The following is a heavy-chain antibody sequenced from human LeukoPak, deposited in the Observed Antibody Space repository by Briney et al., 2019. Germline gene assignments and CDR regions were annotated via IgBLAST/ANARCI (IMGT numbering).Heavy chain of an antibody. CDR2: IYYSGST. Sequence: SETLSLTCTVSGGSISSSSYYWGWIRQPPGKGLEWIGSIYYSGSTYYNPSLKSRVTISVDTSKNQFSLKLSSVTAADTAVYYCARHSISSSWYYYGMDVWGQGTMVTVSS. CDR1: GGSISSSSYY. CDR3: ARHSISSSWYYYGMDV. J-gene: IGHJ6*02. D-gene: IGHD6-13*01. V-gene: IGHV4-39*01.